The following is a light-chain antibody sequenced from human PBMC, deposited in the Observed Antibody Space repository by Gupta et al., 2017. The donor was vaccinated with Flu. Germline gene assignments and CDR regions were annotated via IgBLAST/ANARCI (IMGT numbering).Light chain of an antibody. CDR2: GAS. CDR1: QSVSSSY. V-gene: IGKV3-20*01. CDR3: QHYHSSPWT. Sequence: EIVLPQSPGTLSLSPGERATLSCRASQSVSSSYLAWYQQIPGQAPRLLIYGASSRATGIPDRFSGSGSGTDFTLTISRLEPEDFVVYYCQHYHSSPWTFGQGTKVEVK. J-gene: IGKJ1*01.